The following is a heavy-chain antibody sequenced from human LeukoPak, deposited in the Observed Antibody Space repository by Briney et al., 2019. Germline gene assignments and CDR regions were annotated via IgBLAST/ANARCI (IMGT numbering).Heavy chain of an antibody. CDR2: ITAIFRTA. CDR1: GGTLNSHA. J-gene: IGHJ4*02. Sequence: ASVKVSCKTSGGTLNSHAISWVRQAPGQGLEWMGGITAIFRTANYAQKFQGRVIITADEFMSTVYMELSSLRSEDTAVYYCARHSGYHSTMYLDYWGQGTLVTVSS. CDR3: ARHSGYHSTMYLDY. D-gene: IGHD3-22*01. V-gene: IGHV1-69*13.